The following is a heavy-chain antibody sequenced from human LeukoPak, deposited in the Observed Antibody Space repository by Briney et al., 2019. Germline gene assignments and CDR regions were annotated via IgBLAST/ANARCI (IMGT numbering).Heavy chain of an antibody. J-gene: IGHJ6*03. V-gene: IGHV3-21*01. CDR1: GFTFSSYD. CDR3: ARDLYNDV. CDR2: ISSGSTYI. Sequence: PGGSLRLSCAASGFTFSSYDMHWVRQAPGKGLEWVSYISSGSTYIYYADSMKGRFTVSRDNVENSLFLQMNSLRADDTAGYYCARDLYNDVCGKGNTVTVSS.